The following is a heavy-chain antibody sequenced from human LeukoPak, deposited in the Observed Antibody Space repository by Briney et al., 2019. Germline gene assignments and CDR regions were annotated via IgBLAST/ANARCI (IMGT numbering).Heavy chain of an antibody. J-gene: IGHJ5*02. CDR3: ARDQYSSSWYGPNWFDP. D-gene: IGHD6-13*01. CDR1: GYTFTSYG. Sequence: ASVKVSCKASGYTFTSYGISWVRQAPGQGLEWMGGIIPIFGTANYAQKFQGRVTITADESTSTAYMELSSLRSEDTAVYYCARDQYSSSWYGPNWFDPWGQGTLVTVSS. CDR2: IIPIFGTA. V-gene: IGHV1-69*13.